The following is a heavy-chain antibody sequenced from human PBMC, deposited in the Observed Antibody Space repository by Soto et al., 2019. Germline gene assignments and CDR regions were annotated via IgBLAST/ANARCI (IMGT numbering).Heavy chain of an antibody. J-gene: IGHJ5*01. D-gene: IGHD4-17*01. Sequence: EVHLLESGGGLVQPGGSLRLSCTASGFTFSSYAMTWVRQAPGRGLEGVSGITASGGRTYYADSVKGRFTISRDNSKSTLYLQMNSLRAEDTAVHYCAKDTRYADYVRWFDSWGQGTLVTVSS. CDR1: GFTFSSYA. CDR2: ITASGGRT. CDR3: AKDTRYADYVRWFDS. V-gene: IGHV3-23*01.